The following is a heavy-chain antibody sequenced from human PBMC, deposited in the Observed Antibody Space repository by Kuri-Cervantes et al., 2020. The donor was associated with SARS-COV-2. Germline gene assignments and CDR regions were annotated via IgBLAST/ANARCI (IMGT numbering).Heavy chain of an antibody. Sequence: GESLKISCAASGFTFSSYSMNWVRQVPGKGLEWVSSISSSSSYIYYADSVKGRFTISRDNAKNSLYLQMNSLRAEDTAVYYCARGGWIAATDYFDYWGQGTLVTVSS. J-gene: IGHJ4*02. D-gene: IGHD6-13*01. V-gene: IGHV3-21*01. CDR2: ISSSSSYI. CDR1: GFTFSSYS. CDR3: ARGGWIAATDYFDY.